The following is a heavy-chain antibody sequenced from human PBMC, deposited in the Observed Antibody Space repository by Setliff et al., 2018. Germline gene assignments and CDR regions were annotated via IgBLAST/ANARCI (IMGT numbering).Heavy chain of an antibody. CDR1: GGSISTYH. Sequence: SETLSLTCNVSGGSISTYHWSWIRQPPGKGLEWIGSIYYSGSTYYNPSLKSRVTISVDTSKNQFSLKLSSVTAADTAVYYCASLPYYDSSGYSLSYYWGQGTLVTVSS. J-gene: IGHJ4*02. D-gene: IGHD3-22*01. CDR2: IYYSGST. V-gene: IGHV4-39*01. CDR3: ASLPYYDSSGYSLSYY.